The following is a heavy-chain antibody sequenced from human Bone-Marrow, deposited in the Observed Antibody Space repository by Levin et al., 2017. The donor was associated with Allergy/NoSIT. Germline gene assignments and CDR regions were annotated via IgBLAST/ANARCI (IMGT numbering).Heavy chain of an antibody. D-gene: IGHD5-24*01. CDR1: GFTFSSYA. J-gene: IGHJ4*02. V-gene: IGHV3-30*04. Sequence: PGGSLRLSCAASGFTFSSYAMQWVRQAPGKGLEWVAVISYDGSIQYYADPLKGRFTISRDNSKDTLYVEMNRLRVEDTAVYYCARAPDGYKGYFDSWGQGTLVTGSS. CDR2: ISYDGSIQ. CDR3: ARAPDGYKGYFDS.